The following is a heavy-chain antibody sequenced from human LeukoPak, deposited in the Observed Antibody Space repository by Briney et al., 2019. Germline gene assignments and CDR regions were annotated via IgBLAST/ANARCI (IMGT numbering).Heavy chain of an antibody. D-gene: IGHD3-9*01. Sequence: SETPSLTCAVPGGSVISDNWWSWVRQPPGKGLEWIGEIYHSGNTNYNPSLKSRVTILVDKSRNQFSLKLSSVTAADTAVYYCARVSGSLRSFDRGTPYFFDYWGQGTLVTVSS. J-gene: IGHJ4*02. CDR1: GGSVISDNW. V-gene: IGHV4-4*02. CDR2: IYHSGNT. CDR3: ARVSGSLRSFDRGTPYFFDY.